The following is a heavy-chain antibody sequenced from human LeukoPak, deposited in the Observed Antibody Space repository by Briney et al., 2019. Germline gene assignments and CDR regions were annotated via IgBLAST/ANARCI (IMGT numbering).Heavy chain of an antibody. Sequence: GASVKVSCKASGYTFTSYGISWVRQAPGQGLEWMGWISAHNGNTHSAQKFQGRVTMTTETSTSTVYMEMRSLRSDDTAVYYCAKDDDWGRYKHWGQGTLVTVSS. J-gene: IGHJ1*01. D-gene: IGHD3-16*01. CDR1: GYTFTSYG. V-gene: IGHV1-18*01. CDR3: AKDDDWGRYKH. CDR2: ISAHNGNT.